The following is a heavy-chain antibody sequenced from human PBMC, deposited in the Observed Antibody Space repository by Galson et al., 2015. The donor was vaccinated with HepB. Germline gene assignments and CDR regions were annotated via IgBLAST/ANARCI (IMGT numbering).Heavy chain of an antibody. V-gene: IGHV3-64*01. Sequence: SLRLSCAASGFTFSNYALHWVRQAPGRELELVAGITTNGRATYYVNSLRGRFTISRDNYRKTMFLQMDSLRPEDMAVYFCARVRGPNYGDSPHDHWGQGTLVIVSS. CDR2: ITTNGRAT. D-gene: IGHD4-17*01. CDR1: GFTFSNYA. CDR3: ARVRGPNYGDSPHDH. J-gene: IGHJ4*02.